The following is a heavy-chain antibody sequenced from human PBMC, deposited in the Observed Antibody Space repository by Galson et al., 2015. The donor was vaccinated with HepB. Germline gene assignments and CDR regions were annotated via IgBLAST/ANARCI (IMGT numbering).Heavy chain of an antibody. CDR1: GYTFTSYY. CDR2: INPSGGST. D-gene: IGHD3-22*01. J-gene: IGHJ3*02. Sequence: SVKVSCKASGYTFTSYYMHWVRQAPGQGLEWMGIINPSGGSTSYAQKFQGRVTITRDTSASTAYMELSSLRSEDTAVYYCARDDLVVTAAFDIWGQGTMVTVSS. V-gene: IGHV1-46*01. CDR3: ARDDLVVTAAFDI.